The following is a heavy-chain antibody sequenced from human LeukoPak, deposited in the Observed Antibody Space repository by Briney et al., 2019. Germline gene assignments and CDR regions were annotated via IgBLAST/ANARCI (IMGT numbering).Heavy chain of an antibody. D-gene: IGHD3-22*01. V-gene: IGHV3-21*01. J-gene: IGHJ3*02. CDR1: GFTFSTYT. Sequence: PGGSLRPSCAASGFTFSTYTMNSVSQAPGKGLEWVSTISSSSSYTYYGHSVKGRFTIYRDKAKHSMYQQTNRLRAEDPGVYLCARAPYDSTGYETPLAFDIWGQGTMVTVSS. CDR2: ISSSSSYT. CDR3: ARAPYDSTGYETPLAFDI.